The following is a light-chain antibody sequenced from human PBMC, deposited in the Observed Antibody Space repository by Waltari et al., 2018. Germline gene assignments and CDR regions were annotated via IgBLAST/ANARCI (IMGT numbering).Light chain of an antibody. J-gene: IGKJ4*01. CDR2: GAS. CDR1: QSIGSN. CDR3: QQYNNWPLT. Sequence: DIVMTQSPATLSVSPGERATLSCRASQSIGSNLARYQHKPGQAPRFLIYGASTRATGIPVRFSGSGSGTEFTLTISSLQSEDFAVYYCQQYNNWPLTFGGGTKVEIK. V-gene: IGKV3-15*01.